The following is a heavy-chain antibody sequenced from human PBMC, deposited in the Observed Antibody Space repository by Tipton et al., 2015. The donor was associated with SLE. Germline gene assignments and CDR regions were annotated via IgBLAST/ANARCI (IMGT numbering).Heavy chain of an antibody. V-gene: IGHV4-34*01. J-gene: IGHJ5*02. D-gene: IGHD1-7*01. CDR1: GGSFSGYY. CDR3: ASIAGTTSIWFDP. Sequence: TLSLTCAVYGGSFSGYYWSWIRHPPGKGLEWIGEINHSGSTNYNPSLKSRVTISVDTSKNQFSLKLSSVTAADTAVYYCASIAGTTSIWFDPWGQGTLVTVSS. CDR2: INHSGST.